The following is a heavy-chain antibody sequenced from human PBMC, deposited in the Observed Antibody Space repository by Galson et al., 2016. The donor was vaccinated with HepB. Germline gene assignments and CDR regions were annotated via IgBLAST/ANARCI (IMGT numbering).Heavy chain of an antibody. CDR1: GYTFTGYA. J-gene: IGHJ4*02. CDR3: ASPRGGSSYGRFDY. CDR2: INAGNDKT. V-gene: IGHV1-3*01. D-gene: IGHD3-16*01. Sequence: SVKVSCKASGYTFTGYALHWVRQAPGQRLEWMGWINAGNDKTKYSQKFQGRVTITRDTSANTAYMELSSLRSEDTAVYYCASPRGGSSYGRFDYWGQGTLVTVSS.